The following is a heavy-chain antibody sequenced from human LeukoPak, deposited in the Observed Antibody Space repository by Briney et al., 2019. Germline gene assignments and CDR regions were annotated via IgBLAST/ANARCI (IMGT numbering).Heavy chain of an antibody. J-gene: IGHJ4*02. CDR3: ANPQGYSGYRARAVVPTDH. Sequence: GGSLRLSCAASGFTFSSYAMSWVRQAPGKGLEWVSAISGSGGSTYYADSVKGRFTISRDNSKNTLYLQMNSLRAEDTAVYYCANPQGYSGYRARAVVPTDHWGQGTLVTVSS. V-gene: IGHV3-23*01. CDR2: ISGSGGST. D-gene: IGHD5-12*01. CDR1: GFTFSSYA.